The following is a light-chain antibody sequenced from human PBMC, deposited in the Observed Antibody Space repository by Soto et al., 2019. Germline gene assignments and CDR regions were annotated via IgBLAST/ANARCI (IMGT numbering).Light chain of an antibody. V-gene: IGKV3-11*01. CDR3: QQRTNWPPFS. CDR1: QSVNTY. CDR2: ETS. J-gene: IGKJ2*03. Sequence: DIVLTQSPATLSLSPGDRATLSCGASQSVNTYLAWFQQKPGQPPRLLIYETSTRAAGIPARFSGSGSGTDFTLTISSLEPEDFAVYYCQQRTNWPPFSFGQGTKLEIK.